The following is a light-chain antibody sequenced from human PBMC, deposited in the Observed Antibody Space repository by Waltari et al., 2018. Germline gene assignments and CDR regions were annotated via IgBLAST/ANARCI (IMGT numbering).Light chain of an antibody. CDR3: QVWDSSSDHLVV. V-gene: IGLV3-21*04. CDR2: YDS. J-gene: IGLJ2*01. CDR1: NIGSKS. Sequence: SYVLTQPPSVSVAPGKTARITCGGTNIGSKSVHWYPQKPGQAPVLVIYYDSDRPSGIPERFSGSNSGNTATLTISRVEAGDEADYYCQVWDSSSDHLVVFGGGTKLTVL.